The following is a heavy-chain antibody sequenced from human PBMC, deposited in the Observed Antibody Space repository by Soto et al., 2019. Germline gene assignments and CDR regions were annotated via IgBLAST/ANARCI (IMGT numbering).Heavy chain of an antibody. V-gene: IGHV3-30*18. CDR2: ISNDGSNK. J-gene: IGHJ6*04. D-gene: IGHD3-3*01. CDR3: VNRLRGDYYADYYGVAD. Sequence: QVQLVESGGGVVQPGRSLRLSCAASGFTFSNYGMHWVRQAPGKGLEWVAVISNDGSNKYYADSVKGRFTISRDNSKNTGYLQMISLRAEDTAVYYCVNRLRGDYYADYYGVADGGNRSTFAVSA. CDR1: GFTFSNYG.